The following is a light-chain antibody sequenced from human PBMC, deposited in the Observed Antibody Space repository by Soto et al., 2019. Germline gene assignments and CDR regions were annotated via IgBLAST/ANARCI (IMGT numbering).Light chain of an antibody. V-gene: IGLV2-14*01. CDR3: SSYTSSSTPYV. CDR1: SSDVGGYNY. CDR2: DVS. J-gene: IGLJ1*01. Sequence: QSALTQPASVSGSPGQSITISCTGTSSDVGGYNYVSWYQQHPGKATKLMIYDVSNRPSGVSNRFSGSKSGNTASLTISRLQAEDEADYYCSSYTSSSTPYVFGTGTKVTVL.